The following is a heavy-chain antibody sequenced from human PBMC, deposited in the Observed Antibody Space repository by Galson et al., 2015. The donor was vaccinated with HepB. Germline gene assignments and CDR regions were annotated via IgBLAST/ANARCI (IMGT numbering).Heavy chain of an antibody. CDR2: ISAGSTGR. D-gene: IGHD6-25*01. J-gene: IGHJ6*02. CDR1: GFSFSSHS. CDR3: ARNPASYDYYNMDV. Sequence: SLRLSCAASGFSFSSHSMCWVRQAPGKGLEWVAYISAGSTGRYYGASVKGRFTISRDNAKNPVYLHMNNLRAEDTAVYYCARNPASYDYYNMDVWGRGTTVTVSS. V-gene: IGHV3-48*01.